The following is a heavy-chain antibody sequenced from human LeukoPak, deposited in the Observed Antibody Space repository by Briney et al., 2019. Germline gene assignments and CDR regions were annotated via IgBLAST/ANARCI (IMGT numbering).Heavy chain of an antibody. CDR2: VSGSGGYT. CDR3: ARGRGSSRYYFDY. J-gene: IGHJ4*02. D-gene: IGHD1-26*01. Sequence: GGSLRLFCAASGFTFGSYAMRWVRQAPGKGLEWVSVVSGSGGYTYYADSVKGRFTISTANSKNSLCLQMNSLTDEDTAVYYCARGRGSSRYYFDYWGQGTLVTVSS. V-gene: IGHV3-23*01. CDR1: GFTFGSYA.